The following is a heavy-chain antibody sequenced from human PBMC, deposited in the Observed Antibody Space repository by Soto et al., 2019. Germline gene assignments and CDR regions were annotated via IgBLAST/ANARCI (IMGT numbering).Heavy chain of an antibody. V-gene: IGHV4-39*01. CDR3: ATHPPYGPLDH. CDR2: IYYSENT. D-gene: IGHD4-17*01. Sequence: SETLSLTCTDSGGSISSSSNHWGWIRQPPGKGLEWIGNIYYSENTYYNPSLKSRVTISVDTSKNQFSLRLTSVTAADTAVYYCATHPPYGPLDHWGQGTLGTVSS. CDR1: GGSISSSSNH. J-gene: IGHJ4*02.